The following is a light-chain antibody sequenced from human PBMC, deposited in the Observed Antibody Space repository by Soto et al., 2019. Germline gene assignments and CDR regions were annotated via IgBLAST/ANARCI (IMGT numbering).Light chain of an antibody. CDR2: EVS. V-gene: IGLV2-14*01. CDR3: SSYTSNNNWV. Sequence: QSALTQPASVSGSPGQSIAISCSGTRSDIGGYNHVSWYQQHPGKAPKLMIYEVSDRPSGVSDRFSGSKSGNTASLTISGLQAEDEADYYCSSYTSNNNWVFGGGTKLTVL. J-gene: IGLJ3*02. CDR1: RSDIGGYNH.